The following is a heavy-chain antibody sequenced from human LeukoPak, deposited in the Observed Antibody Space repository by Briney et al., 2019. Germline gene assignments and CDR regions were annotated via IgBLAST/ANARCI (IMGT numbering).Heavy chain of an antibody. CDR2: ISAYNGNT. CDR1: GYTFTSYG. Sequence: GASVKVSCKASGYTFTSYGISWVRQAPGRGLEWMGWISAYNGNTNYAQKLQGRVTLTTDTSTSTAYMDLRSLRSDDTAVYYCARDGRGHWDTRIWYLGNWFDPWGQGTLVTVSS. V-gene: IGHV1-18*01. J-gene: IGHJ5*02. D-gene: IGHD6-13*01. CDR3: ARDGRGHWDTRIWYLGNWFDP.